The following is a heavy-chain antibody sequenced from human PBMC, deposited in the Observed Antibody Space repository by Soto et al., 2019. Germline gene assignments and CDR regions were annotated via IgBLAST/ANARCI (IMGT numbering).Heavy chain of an antibody. CDR3: ARCHGCSSTRCTNWFDP. V-gene: IGHV1-8*01. CDR1: GYTFTSYD. J-gene: IGHJ5*02. D-gene: IGHD2-2*01. CDR2: MNHNSGNT. Sequence: QVQLVQSGAEVKKPGASVKVSCKASGYTFTSYDINWVRQATGQGLEWMGWMNHNSGNTGYAQKFQGRVTMTRNTSISTAYMEVSRLRSEDTAVYYCARCHGCSSTRCTNWFDPWGQGTLVTVSS.